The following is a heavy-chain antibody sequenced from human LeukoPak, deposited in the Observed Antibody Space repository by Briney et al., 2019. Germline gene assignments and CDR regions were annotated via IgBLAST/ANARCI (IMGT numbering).Heavy chain of an antibody. CDR2: LYYSGTT. CDR3: ARGGWPYDSSGYNHYNWFDL. J-gene: IGHJ5*02. CDR1: GGSISSSIYF. D-gene: IGHD3-22*01. V-gene: IGHV4-39*07. Sequence: SETLSLTCAVSGGSISSSIYFWGWIRQPPRKGLEWIGRLYYSGTTYYNPSLKSRVTISVDTSKNQSFLKLSSLTAPDKSLYFCARGGWPYDSSGYNHYNWFDLWGQGTLVTVSS.